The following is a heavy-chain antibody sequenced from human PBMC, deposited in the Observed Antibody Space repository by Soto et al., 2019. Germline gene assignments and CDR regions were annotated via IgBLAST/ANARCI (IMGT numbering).Heavy chain of an antibody. D-gene: IGHD3-3*01. V-gene: IGHV3-30-3*01. CDR3: ARDGGPGGPRSSEWLLLVY. CDR2: ISYDGSNK. Sequence: PGGSLRLSCAACGFTFSSYSVHWVRQAPGKGLEWVAVISYDGSNKYYADSVKGLFTISRDNSKNTLYLQMNSLRAEDTAVSSCARDGGPGGPRSSEWLLLVYWGKRRMVTVSS. J-gene: IGHJ4*02. CDR1: GFTFSSYS.